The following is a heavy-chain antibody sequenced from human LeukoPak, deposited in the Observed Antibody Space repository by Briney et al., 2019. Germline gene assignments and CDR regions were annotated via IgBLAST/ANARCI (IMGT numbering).Heavy chain of an antibody. CDR1: GYTFTSYD. V-gene: IGHV1-8*01. D-gene: IGHD3-10*01. CDR3: ARLVHLLWFGELSNNWFDP. Sequence: ASVKVSCKASGYTFTSYDINWVRQATGQGLEWMGWMNPNSGNTGYAQKFQGRVTMTRSTSISTAYMELSSLRSEDTAVYYCARLVHLLWFGELSNNWFDPWGQGTLVTVSS. J-gene: IGHJ5*02. CDR2: MNPNSGNT.